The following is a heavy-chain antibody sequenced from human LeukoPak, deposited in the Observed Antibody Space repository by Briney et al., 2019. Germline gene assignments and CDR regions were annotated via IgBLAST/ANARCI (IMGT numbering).Heavy chain of an antibody. CDR2: ISSSGSTI. CDR3: ARWLDV. Sequence: PGGSLRLSCAASGFTFNSHAMNWVRQAPGKGLEWVSYISSSGSTIYHTDSVRGRFIISRDNAKNSLYLQMNSLRAEDTAIYYCARWLDVWGNGTTVTVSS. CDR1: GFTFNSHA. J-gene: IGHJ6*04. V-gene: IGHV3-48*03.